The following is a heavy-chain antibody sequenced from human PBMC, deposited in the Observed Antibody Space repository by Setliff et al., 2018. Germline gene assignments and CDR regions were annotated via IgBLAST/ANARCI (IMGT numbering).Heavy chain of an antibody. Sequence: ASVKVSCKASGYTFSTYGLHWVRQAPGQGPEWMGMIVTNTGKTSYAQKFQGRVTMTTDTSTGTGYMELRSLRSDDTAVYFCARFGGSCSSSSCYASDLWGQGTMVTVSS. J-gene: IGHJ3*01. CDR3: ARFGGSCSSSSCYASDL. D-gene: IGHD2-2*01. CDR1: GYTFSTYG. CDR2: IVTNTGKT. V-gene: IGHV1-18*01.